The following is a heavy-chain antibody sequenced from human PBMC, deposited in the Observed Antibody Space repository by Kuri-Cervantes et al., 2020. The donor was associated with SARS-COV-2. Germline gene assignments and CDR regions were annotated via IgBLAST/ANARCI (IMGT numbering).Heavy chain of an antibody. Sequence: GGSLRLSCATSGFTFNGYTMHWVRQAPGKGLEWVSVIYSGGSTYYADSVKGRFTISRDNSKNTLYLQMNSLRAEDTAVYYRARDRTDYYDSSGYHDAFDIWGQGTMVTVSS. D-gene: IGHD3-22*01. V-gene: IGHV3-66*01. J-gene: IGHJ3*02. CDR2: IYSGGST. CDR1: GFTFNGYT. CDR3: ARDRTDYYDSSGYHDAFDI.